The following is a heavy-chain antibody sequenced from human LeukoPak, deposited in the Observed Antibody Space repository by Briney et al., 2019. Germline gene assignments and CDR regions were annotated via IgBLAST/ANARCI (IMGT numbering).Heavy chain of an antibody. D-gene: IGHD3-10*01. CDR2: ITTISHYI. J-gene: IGHJ5*02. CDR1: GFTLSDYH. CDR3: ARSGGPGTYHQLRYNWFDP. V-gene: IGHV3-21*01. Sequence: GGVLRLSCAASGFTLSDYHMNWVRQAPGKGLEWLSSITTISHYIYYAGAVRGRFTISRDNAKNSLYLQMNSLRGEDTAVYYCARSGGPGTYHQLRYNWFDPWGQGTLVTVSS.